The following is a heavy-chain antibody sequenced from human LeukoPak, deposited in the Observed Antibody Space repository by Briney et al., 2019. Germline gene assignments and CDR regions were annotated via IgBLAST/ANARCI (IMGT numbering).Heavy chain of an antibody. Sequence: SETLSLTCTVSGGSISSYYWSWIRQPPGKGLEWIGYIYYSGGTNYSPSLKSRVTISVDTSKNQFSLKLSSVTAADTAVYYCASGQLPWAYWGQGTLVTVSS. CDR3: ASGQLPWAY. D-gene: IGHD2-2*01. CDR2: IYYSGGT. CDR1: GGSISSYY. V-gene: IGHV4-59*08. J-gene: IGHJ4*02.